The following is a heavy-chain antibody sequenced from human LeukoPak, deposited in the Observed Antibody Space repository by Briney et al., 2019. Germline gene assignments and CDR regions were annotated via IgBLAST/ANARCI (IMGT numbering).Heavy chain of an antibody. D-gene: IGHD6-19*01. V-gene: IGHV3-48*04. J-gene: IGHJ3*02. CDR3: ARTHPLSGWSGGNAFDM. CDR2: IKTDSSAI. Sequence: GGSLRLSCAASGFTFSSFSMNWVRQAPGRGLEWISYIKTDSSAIYYADSVKGRFTISRDNAKNSLYLQMKSLRAEDTALYYCARTHPLSGWSGGNAFDMWGQGTMVTVSS. CDR1: GFTFSSFS.